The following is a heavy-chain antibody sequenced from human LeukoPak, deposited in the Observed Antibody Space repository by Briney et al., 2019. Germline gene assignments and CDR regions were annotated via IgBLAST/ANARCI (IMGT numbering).Heavy chain of an antibody. V-gene: IGHV3-23*01. CDR1: GFTFSNYA. Sequence: GASLRLSCAASGFTFSNYAMSLVRQAPGKGLEWVSSFTASGGRTYYAYYVKGRFTISRDNSKNTLYLQLNSLSAADTALYFCAKGLSDPNLVLDSWGQGTLVTVSS. J-gene: IGHJ4*02. D-gene: IGHD3-10*01. CDR2: FTASGGRT. CDR3: AKGLSDPNLVLDS.